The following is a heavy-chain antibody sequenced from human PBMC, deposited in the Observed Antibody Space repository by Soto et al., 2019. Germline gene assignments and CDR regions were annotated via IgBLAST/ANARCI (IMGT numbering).Heavy chain of an antibody. CDR3: ARGLAAAIYDY. Sequence: ASVKVSCKTSGYTFSRYGISWVRQAPGQGLEWMGWISAYNGNTNYAQKLQGRVTMTTDTSTSTAYMEVRSLRSDDTAVYYCARGLAAAIYDYWGQGTLVTVSS. D-gene: IGHD6-13*01. V-gene: IGHV1-18*01. CDR2: ISAYNGNT. CDR1: GYTFSRYG. J-gene: IGHJ4*02.